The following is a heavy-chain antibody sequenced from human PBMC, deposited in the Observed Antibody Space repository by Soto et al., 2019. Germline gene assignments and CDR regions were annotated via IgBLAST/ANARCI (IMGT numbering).Heavy chain of an antibody. D-gene: IGHD2-2*01. CDR3: ARDEYQLLSSVSWFDS. J-gene: IGHJ5*01. Sequence: SETLSLTCTFSVCSISDDSYWIWIRQTPGKGLEWNGYIYHTGNTYYNPSLRSRVPISVDKSKSQFSLKLISVTAADTAVYFCARDEYQLLSSVSWFDSWGQRTLVTVSS. V-gene: IGHV4-30-4*01. CDR2: IYHTGNT. CDR1: VCSISDDSY.